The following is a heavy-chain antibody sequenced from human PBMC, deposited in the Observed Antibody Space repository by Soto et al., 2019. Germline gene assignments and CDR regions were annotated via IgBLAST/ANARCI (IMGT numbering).Heavy chain of an antibody. CDR2: IIPIFGTA. J-gene: IGHJ6*02. CDR1: GGTFSSYA. D-gene: IGHD2-21*02. CDR3: ARDGSRAYCGGDCYSAPLGMDV. V-gene: IGHV1-69*13. Sequence: GASVKVSCKASGGTFSSYAISWVRQAPGQGLEWMGGIIPIFGTANYAQKFQGRVTITADESTSTAYMELSSLRSEDTAVYYCARDGSRAYCGGDCYSAPLGMDVWGQGTTVTVSS.